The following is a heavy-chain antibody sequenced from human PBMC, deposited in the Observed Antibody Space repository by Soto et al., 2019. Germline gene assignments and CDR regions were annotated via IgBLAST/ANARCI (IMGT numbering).Heavy chain of an antibody. CDR2: IWYDGSNK. V-gene: IGHV3-33*01. J-gene: IGHJ4*02. CDR1: GFTFSSYG. D-gene: IGHD3-22*01. Sequence: QVQLVESGGGVVQPGRSLRLSCAASGFTFSSYGMHWVRQAPGKGLEWVAVIWYDGSNKYYADSVKGRFTISGDNSKNTLYLQMNSLRAEDTAVYYCARDRVEDDYYDSSGNDDWGQGTLVTVSS. CDR3: ARDRVEDDYYDSSGNDD.